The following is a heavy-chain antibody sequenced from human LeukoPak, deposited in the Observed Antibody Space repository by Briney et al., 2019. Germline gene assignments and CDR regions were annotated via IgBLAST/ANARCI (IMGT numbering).Heavy chain of an antibody. Sequence: GGSLRLSCAASGFTFSSYAMHWVRQAPGKGLEGVAFISYYGSNKYYADSVKGRFTISRDNSKTTLYLQMNSLRAEDTAVYHCARNDYGGNTGPYWYFDPWGRGTLVTVSS. CDR2: ISYYGSNK. V-gene: IGHV3-30-3*01. D-gene: IGHD4-23*01. J-gene: IGHJ2*01. CDR3: ARNDYGGNTGPYWYFDP. CDR1: GFTFSSYA.